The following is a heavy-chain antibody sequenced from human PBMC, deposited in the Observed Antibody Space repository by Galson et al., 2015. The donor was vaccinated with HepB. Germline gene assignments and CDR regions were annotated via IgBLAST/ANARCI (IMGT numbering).Heavy chain of an antibody. CDR2: ISGSGGST. V-gene: IGHV3-23*01. CDR3: AKCSGSNWFVPHHFDS. CDR1: GFAFHNYV. D-gene: IGHD6-13*01. J-gene: IGHJ4*02. Sequence: SLRLSCAASGFAFHNYVMNWVRQAPGKGLEWVSSISGSGGSTYYRGSFKGRFTISRDNSKNTVYLRMRSLRADDTAIYYCAKCSGSNWFVPHHFDSWGQGTLVTVSS.